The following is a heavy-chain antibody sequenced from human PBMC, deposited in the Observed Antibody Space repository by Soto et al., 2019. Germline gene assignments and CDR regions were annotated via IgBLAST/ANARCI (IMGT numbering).Heavy chain of an antibody. J-gene: IGHJ4*02. Sequence: QVVLLQSGAEVKEPGSSVRLSCQASGSTFNNFAFSWVRQAPGQGPEWLGGIVVMSNAADYSQRFQDRVMITADTSTSTLYMELGSLTFDDTAVYYCARAIKRWEVNYYFDYWGQGTLVTVSS. CDR1: GSTFNNFA. CDR2: IVVMSNAA. V-gene: IGHV1-69*06. D-gene: IGHD1-26*01. CDR3: ARAIKRWEVNYYFDY.